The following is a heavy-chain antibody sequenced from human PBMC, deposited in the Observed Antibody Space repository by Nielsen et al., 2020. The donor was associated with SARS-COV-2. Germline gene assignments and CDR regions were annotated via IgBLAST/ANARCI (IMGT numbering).Heavy chain of an antibody. CDR2: ISSSSSYT. J-gene: IGHJ6*02. CDR3: ARDCSRSSCYFQELRAYYYYGMDV. Sequence: GGSLRLSCAASGFTFSDYYMSWIRQAPGKGLEWVSYISSSSSYTNYADSVKGRFTTSRDNAKNSLYLQMNNLRAEDTAVYYCARDCSRSSCYFQELRAYYYYGMDVWGPGTTVTVSS. V-gene: IGHV3-11*05. D-gene: IGHD2-2*01. CDR1: GFTFSDYY.